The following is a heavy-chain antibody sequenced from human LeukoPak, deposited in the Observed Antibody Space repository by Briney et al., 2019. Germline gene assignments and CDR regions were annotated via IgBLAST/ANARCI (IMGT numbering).Heavy chain of an antibody. CDR3: ARGWRPLYYDFWSGYYLDY. D-gene: IGHD3-3*01. CDR1: GGSISSYY. J-gene: IGHJ4*02. CDR2: IYYSGST. V-gene: IGHV4-59*01. Sequence: SSETLSLTCTVSGGSISSYYWSWIRQPPGKGLEWIGYIYYSGSTNYNPSLKSRVTISVDTSKNQFSLKLSSVTAADTAVYYCARGWRPLYYDFWSGYYLDYWGQGTLVTVSS.